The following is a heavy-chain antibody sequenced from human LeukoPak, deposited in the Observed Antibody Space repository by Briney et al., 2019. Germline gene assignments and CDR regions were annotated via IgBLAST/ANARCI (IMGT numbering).Heavy chain of an antibody. Sequence: SVKVSCKASGGTFSSYAISWVRQAPGQGLEWMGGIIPIFGTANYAQGFQGRVAMTRDASTSTVYMEVSSLRSEDTAVYYCARDPGLTSNYYYMDVWGKGTTVTVS. J-gene: IGHJ6*03. CDR1: GGTFSSYA. CDR2: IIPIFGTA. CDR3: ARDPGLTSNYYYMDV. V-gene: IGHV1-69*05. D-gene: IGHD1-14*01.